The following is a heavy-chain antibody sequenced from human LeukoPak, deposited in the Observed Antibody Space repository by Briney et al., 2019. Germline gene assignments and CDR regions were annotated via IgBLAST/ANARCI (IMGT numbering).Heavy chain of an antibody. V-gene: IGHV3-7*01. D-gene: IGHD2-2*01. CDR2: IKQDGSEK. Sequence: GGSLRLSCAGSGFSFSSHWMTWVRQAPGKGLEWVANIKQDGSEKNYVDSVKGRFTISRDNAKNSLYLQMNSLRAEDTAVYYCARRRCSSTSCFEDYWGQGTLVTVSS. CDR1: GFSFSSHW. J-gene: IGHJ4*02. CDR3: ARRRCSSTSCFEDY.